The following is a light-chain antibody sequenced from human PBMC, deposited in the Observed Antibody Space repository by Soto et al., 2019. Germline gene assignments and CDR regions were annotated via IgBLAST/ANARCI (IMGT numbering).Light chain of an antibody. J-gene: IGKJ1*01. CDR1: ESVNSNY. V-gene: IGKV3-20*01. CDR2: GAS. Sequence: ETVLTQSPGTLSLSPGERATLSCRASESVNSNYLAWYQQKPGQAPRLLIYGASTRATGIPDRFSGSGSGTDFILTISRLEPEDFAVYYCQEYIQWPPGMFGPGTTVDIK. CDR3: QEYIQWPPGM.